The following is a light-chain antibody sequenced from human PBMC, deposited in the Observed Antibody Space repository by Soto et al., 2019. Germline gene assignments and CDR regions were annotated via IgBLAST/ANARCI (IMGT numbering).Light chain of an antibody. Sequence: DIQMTQSPSTLSASVGDRVTITCRASQSISSWLAWYQQKPGKAPKLLIYDASSLESGVPSRFSGSGSGTEFTLTISSLQPDDFATYYCQQYNSYLSTFGQGTKREIK. J-gene: IGKJ2*01. CDR3: QQYNSYLST. V-gene: IGKV1-5*01. CDR2: DAS. CDR1: QSISSW.